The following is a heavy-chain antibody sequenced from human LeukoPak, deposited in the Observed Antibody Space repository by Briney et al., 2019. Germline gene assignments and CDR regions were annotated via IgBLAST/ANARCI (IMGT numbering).Heavy chain of an antibody. CDR2: MDPNSGNT. CDR1: GYSFTGLN. J-gene: IGHJ4*02. D-gene: IGHD3-22*01. Sequence: ASVKVSCKASGYSFTGLNINWVRQATGQGLEWMGWMDPNSGNTSNAQQFRCRVTMTRDTSISTAYMELNSLRSEDTAVYYCARGTNYYDSRYYFDYWGQGSLVTVSS. CDR3: ARGTNYYDSRYYFDY. V-gene: IGHV1-8*01.